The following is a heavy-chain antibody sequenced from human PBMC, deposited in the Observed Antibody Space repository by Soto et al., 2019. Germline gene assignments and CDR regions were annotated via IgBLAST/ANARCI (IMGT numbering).Heavy chain of an antibody. J-gene: IGHJ4*02. CDR2: ISGGDGSP. Sequence: EVHVSESGGGLVQPGGSLRLSCTASGFTFSSSAMTWVRQAPGKGLEWVSAISGGDGSPAYADSVKGRFTISRDNSKNTLYLHMNSLRAYDTAAYYCAKWHTYNYDTLAFSGFDCWGQGTQVTVSS. CDR3: AKWHTYNYDTLAFSGFDC. D-gene: IGHD3-16*01. CDR1: GFTFSSSA. V-gene: IGHV3-23*01.